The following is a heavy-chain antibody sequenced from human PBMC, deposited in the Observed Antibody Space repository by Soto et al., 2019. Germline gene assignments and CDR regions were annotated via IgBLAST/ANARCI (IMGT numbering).Heavy chain of an antibody. V-gene: IGHV1-18*04. J-gene: IGHJ4*02. CDR2: FTPYNGNA. CDR1: GYTFTNFG. CDR3: ARAQMYSGAYHDF. Sequence: QVQLVQSGAEVENPGASVKVSCKASGYTFTNFGINWVRQAPGQGLEWMGWFTPYNGNANYAEKHQGSLTITTDTSTNTAYMALRSLRSDDTAVYYCARAQMYSGAYHDFWGQGTLVTVSS. D-gene: IGHD1-26*01.